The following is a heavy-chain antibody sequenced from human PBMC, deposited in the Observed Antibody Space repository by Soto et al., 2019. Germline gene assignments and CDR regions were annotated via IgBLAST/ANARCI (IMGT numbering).Heavy chain of an antibody. V-gene: IGHV3-23*01. CDR2: LSDGGVSP. CDR3: AKMTSDSYGRNYGMDV. Sequence: GGSLRLSCAGSGFPFSSYAMSWVRQAPEKGLEWVSALSDGGVSPYYADSVKGRFTISRDNSKNTLYLQMDSLRVEDTALYYCAKMTSDSYGRNYGMDVWGQGTTVTVSS. CDR1: GFPFSSYA. J-gene: IGHJ6*02. D-gene: IGHD5-18*01.